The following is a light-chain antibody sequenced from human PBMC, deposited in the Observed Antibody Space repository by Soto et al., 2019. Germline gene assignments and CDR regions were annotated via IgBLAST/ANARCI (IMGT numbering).Light chain of an antibody. J-gene: IGKJ1*01. CDR1: QSVSNNY. Sequence: VFPESPGPPSLAPGGSATLSRGASQSVSNNYLAWYQQKPGQAPRLLIYGASNRATGIPDRFSGSGSGTDFTLTISRLEPEDFAVYYCQQYGSSGTFGQGTKVDIK. CDR2: GAS. V-gene: IGKV3-20*01. CDR3: QQYGSSGT.